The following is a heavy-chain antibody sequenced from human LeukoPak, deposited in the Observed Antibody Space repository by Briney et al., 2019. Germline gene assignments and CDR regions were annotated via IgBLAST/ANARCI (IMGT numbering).Heavy chain of an antibody. Sequence: SETLSLTCTVSGGSISTSSYYWGWIRQPPGKGLEWIGSIYYSGSTYYNPSIKSRVAISLDTSRSQFSLKLSSVTAADTAVYYCARDKSNTSYYYYYYMDVWGKGTTVTVSS. CDR3: ARDKSNTSYYYYYYMDV. CDR2: IYYSGST. J-gene: IGHJ6*03. CDR1: GGSISTSSYY. D-gene: IGHD5-18*01. V-gene: IGHV4-39*07.